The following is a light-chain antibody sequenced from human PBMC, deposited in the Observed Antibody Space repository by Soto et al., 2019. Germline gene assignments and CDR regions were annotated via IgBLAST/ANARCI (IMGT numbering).Light chain of an antibody. CDR1: SSDVGSYNY. CDR2: EVS. V-gene: IGLV2-14*01. Sequence: QSVLTQPASVSGSPGQSITISCTGTSSDVGSYNYVSWYQQHPGKAPKLMIYEVSDRPSGISSRFSGSKSGNTASLTISGLQAEDEADYYCSSYTSSSTSVVFGGGTKVTVL. J-gene: IGLJ2*01. CDR3: SSYTSSSTSVV.